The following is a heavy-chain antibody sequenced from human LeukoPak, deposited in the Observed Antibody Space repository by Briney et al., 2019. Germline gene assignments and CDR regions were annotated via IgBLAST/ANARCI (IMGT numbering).Heavy chain of an antibody. J-gene: IGHJ6*03. CDR1: GFTFSSYA. Sequence: PGGSLRLSCAASGFTFSSYAMSWVRQAPGKGLEWVSAISGSVVSTYYADSVKGRFTISRDNSKNTLYLQMNSLRAEDTAVYYCAKGYSSYYYYYMDVWGKGTTVTISS. CDR3: AKGYSSYYYYYMDV. V-gene: IGHV3-23*01. D-gene: IGHD2-21*01. CDR2: ISGSVVST.